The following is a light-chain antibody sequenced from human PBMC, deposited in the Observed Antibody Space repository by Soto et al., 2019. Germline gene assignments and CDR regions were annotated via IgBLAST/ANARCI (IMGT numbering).Light chain of an antibody. V-gene: IGKV3-11*01. CDR1: QSVRNY. J-gene: IGKJ2*01. Sequence: EIVLTQSPATLSLSPGERATLSCRASQSVRNYLAWYQQKPGQAPRLLIYDASNRATGIPARFSGSGSGTAFTLTISSLEPEDFAVYYCQQRSNWPPEYTFGQGTKLEIK. CDR3: QQRSNWPPEYT. CDR2: DAS.